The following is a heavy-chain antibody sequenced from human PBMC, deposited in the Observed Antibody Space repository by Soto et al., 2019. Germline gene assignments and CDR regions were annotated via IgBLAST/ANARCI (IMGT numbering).Heavy chain of an antibody. V-gene: IGHV3-11*05. CDR2: ISSSSSYT. CDR3: XXXXXXXXXXDSSGYTAEYFQY. CDR1: GFTFSDYY. J-gene: IGHJ1*01. Sequence: QVQLVESGGGLVKPGGSLRLSCAASGFTFSDYYMSWIRQAPGKGLEWVSYISSSSSYTNYADSVKGRFTISRDNAKNSLYLXMXXXXXXXXXXXXXXXXXXXXXXXDSSGYTAEYFQYWGQGTLVTVSS. D-gene: IGHD3-22*01.